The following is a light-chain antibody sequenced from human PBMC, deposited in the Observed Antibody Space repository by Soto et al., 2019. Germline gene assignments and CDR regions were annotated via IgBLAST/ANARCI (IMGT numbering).Light chain of an antibody. Sequence: AIRMTQYPSSFSASTGDRVTFTCRAGQGIGSYLAWYQQKTGKAPKILIYAASTLQSGVPSRISGSRSGTDFTLTISCLQSEDFATYYCQQYYSYPPTFGQGTKVDI. CDR1: QGIGSY. CDR2: AAS. V-gene: IGKV1-8*01. J-gene: IGKJ1*01. CDR3: QQYYSYPPT.